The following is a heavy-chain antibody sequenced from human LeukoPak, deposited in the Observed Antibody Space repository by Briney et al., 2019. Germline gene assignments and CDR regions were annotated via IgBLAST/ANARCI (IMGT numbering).Heavy chain of an antibody. V-gene: IGHV3-74*01. CDR3: AKSIHDFWSGSDY. Sequence: GGSLRLSCAASGFTFSSYWMRWVRQAPGKGLVWVSRINSDGSSTSYADSVKGRFTISRDNAKNTLYLQMNTLRTEDTAIYYCAKSIHDFWSGSDYWGQGTLVTVSS. CDR1: GFTFSSYW. J-gene: IGHJ4*02. CDR2: INSDGSST. D-gene: IGHD3-3*01.